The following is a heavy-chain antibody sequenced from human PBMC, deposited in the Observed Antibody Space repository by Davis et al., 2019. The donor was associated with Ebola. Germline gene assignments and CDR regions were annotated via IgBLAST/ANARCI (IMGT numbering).Heavy chain of an antibody. J-gene: IGHJ4*02. CDR2: IKSKTDGGTT. CDR1: GFTFSNAW. V-gene: IGHV3-15*01. D-gene: IGHD4-17*01. Sequence: GESLKISCAASGFTFSNAWMSWVRQAPGKGLEWVGRIKSKTDGGTTDYAAPVKGRFTISRDDSKNTLYLQMNSLKTEDTAVYYCARDPSTTVTLYYFDYWGQGTLVTVSS. CDR3: ARDPSTTVTLYYFDY.